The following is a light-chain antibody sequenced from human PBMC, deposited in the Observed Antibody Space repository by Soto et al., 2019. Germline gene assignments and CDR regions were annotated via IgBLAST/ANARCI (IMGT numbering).Light chain of an antibody. CDR2: EVS. CDR1: SSDVGGYNY. J-gene: IGLJ3*02. Sequence: QSVLTQPASVSGSPGQSITISCTGTSSDVGGYNYVSWYQQHPGKSPKVMIYEVSNRPSGVSNRFSGSKSGNTASLTISGLQAEDEADYYRSSYTSSNTWVFGGGTKLTVL. CDR3: SSYTSSNTWV. V-gene: IGLV2-14*01.